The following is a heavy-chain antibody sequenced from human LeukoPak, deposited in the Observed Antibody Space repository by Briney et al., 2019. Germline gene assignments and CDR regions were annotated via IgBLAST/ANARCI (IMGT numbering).Heavy chain of an antibody. CDR3: ARGPPAAGFDY. CDR2: IYHSGST. J-gene: IGHJ4*02. V-gene: IGHV4-59*12. CDR1: GGSISSYY. D-gene: IGHD6-13*01. Sequence: SETLSLTCSVSGGSISSYYWSWIRQPSGKGLEWIGYIYHSGSTYYNPSLKSRVTISVDRSKNQFSLKLSSVTAADTAVYYCARGPPAAGFDYWGQGTLVTVSS.